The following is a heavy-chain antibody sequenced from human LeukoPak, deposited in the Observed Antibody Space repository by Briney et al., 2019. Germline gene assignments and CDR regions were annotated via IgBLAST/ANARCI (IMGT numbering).Heavy chain of an antibody. Sequence: GGSLRLSCAASGFTFSSYSMNWVRQAPGKGLEWVSYISSSGTTIYYADSVKGRFTISRDNAKNSLYLQMNSLRAEDTAVYYCARAFIWGSRDFDYWGQGTLVTVSS. CDR3: ARAFIWGSRDFDY. CDR2: ISSSGTTI. V-gene: IGHV3-48*01. J-gene: IGHJ4*02. CDR1: GFTFSSYS. D-gene: IGHD3-16*01.